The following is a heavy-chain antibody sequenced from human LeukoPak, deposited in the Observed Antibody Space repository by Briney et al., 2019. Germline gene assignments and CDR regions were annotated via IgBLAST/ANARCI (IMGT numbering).Heavy chain of an antibody. CDR2: IIPILGIA. Sequence: GASVKVSCKASGGTFSSYAISWVRQAPGQGLEWMGRIIPILGIANYARKFQGRVTITADKSTSTTYMELSSLRSEDTAVYYCARGDGGYYYSSHFDYWGQGTLVTVSS. CDR1: GGTFSSYA. V-gene: IGHV1-69*04. D-gene: IGHD3-22*01. CDR3: ARGDGGYYYSSHFDY. J-gene: IGHJ4*02.